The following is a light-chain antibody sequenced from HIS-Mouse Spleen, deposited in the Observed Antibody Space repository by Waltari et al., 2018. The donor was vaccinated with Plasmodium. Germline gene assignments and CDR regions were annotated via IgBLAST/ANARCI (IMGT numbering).Light chain of an antibody. CDR2: GAS. CDR1: QSVSSSY. Sequence: EIVLTQSPGTLSLSPGERATLSCRASQSVSSSYLAWYQQKPGQAPRLLIYGASSRATGIPDRCSGSGSGTDFTLTISRLEPEDFAVYYCQQYGSSGTFGQGTKVEIK. CDR3: QQYGSSGT. V-gene: IGKV3-20*01. J-gene: IGKJ1*01.